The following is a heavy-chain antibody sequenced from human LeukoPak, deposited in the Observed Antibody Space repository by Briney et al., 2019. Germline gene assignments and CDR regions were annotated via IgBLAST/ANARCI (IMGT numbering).Heavy chain of an antibody. CDR1: AFTFIPYS. CDR2: ISSTSKTI. CDR3: ASRFDY. V-gene: IGHV3-48*01. Sequence: PGGSLRLSCAASAFTFIPYSMNWVRQAPGKGLEWISYISSTSKTIYYTESVKGRFTISRDNAKNSLYLQMDSLRAEETAVYYCASRFDYWGQGTLVTVSS. J-gene: IGHJ4*02.